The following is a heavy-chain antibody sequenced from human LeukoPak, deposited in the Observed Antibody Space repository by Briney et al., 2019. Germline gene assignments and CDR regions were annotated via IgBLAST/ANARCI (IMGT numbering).Heavy chain of an antibody. J-gene: IGHJ4*02. CDR1: GFTFRASS. V-gene: IGHV3-23*01. Sequence: GGSLRLSCAASGFTFRASSMTWVRQAPGKGLDWVSSISYASDTYYAGSVKGRFTISRDNSKNTLYLHINSLRAEDMAVYYCAKGGISEDGLDSWGQGTLVTVSS. CDR2: ISYASDT. D-gene: IGHD1-14*01. CDR3: AKGGISEDGLDS.